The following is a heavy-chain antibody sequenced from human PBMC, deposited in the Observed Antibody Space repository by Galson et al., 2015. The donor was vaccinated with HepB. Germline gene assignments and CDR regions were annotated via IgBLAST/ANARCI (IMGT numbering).Heavy chain of an antibody. CDR1: GFTFSSFA. D-gene: IGHD2-15*01. CDR3: AREKADEDYGMDV. CDR2: TSYDGSNN. Sequence: SLRLSCAASGFTFSSFAMHWVRQAPGKGLEWVAITSYDGSNNFYADSVKGRFTVSRDNSKETLYLQMNSLRVEDTAVYYCAREKADEDYGMDVWGQGATVAVS. V-gene: IGHV3-30-3*01. J-gene: IGHJ6*02.